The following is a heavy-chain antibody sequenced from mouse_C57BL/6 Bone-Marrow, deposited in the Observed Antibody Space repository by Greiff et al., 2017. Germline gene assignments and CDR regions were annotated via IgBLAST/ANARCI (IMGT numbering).Heavy chain of an antibody. CDR1: GYTFTDYY. D-gene: IGHD2-14*01. Sequence: EVQLQQSGPELVKPGASVKISCKASGYTFTDYYMNWVKQSHGKSLEWIGAINPNNGGTSYNQKFKGKATLTVDKSSSTAYMELRSLTSEDSAVYYCARDYRGTYWGQGTLVTVSA. J-gene: IGHJ3*01. V-gene: IGHV1-26*01. CDR2: INPNNGGT. CDR3: ARDYRGTY.